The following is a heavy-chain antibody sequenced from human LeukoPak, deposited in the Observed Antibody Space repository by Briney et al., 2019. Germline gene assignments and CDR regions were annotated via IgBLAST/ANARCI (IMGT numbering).Heavy chain of an antibody. CDR1: GFTFSSYG. CDR3: AKDGRYFDWRNWFDP. J-gene: IGHJ5*02. D-gene: IGHD3-9*01. Sequence: GGSLRLSCAASGFTFSSYGMHWVRQAPGKGLEWVAVISYDGSNKYYADSVKGRFTISRDNSKNTLYLQMNSLRAEDTAVYYCAKDGRYFDWRNWFDPWGQGTLVTVSS. CDR2: ISYDGSNK. V-gene: IGHV3-30*18.